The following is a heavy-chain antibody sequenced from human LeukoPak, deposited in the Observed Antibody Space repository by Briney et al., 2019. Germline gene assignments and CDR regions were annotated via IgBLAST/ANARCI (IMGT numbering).Heavy chain of an antibody. CDR2: ISTSWST. V-gene: IGHV4-4*07. D-gene: IGHD3-22*01. CDR3: ARAPSSGTYYYFAY. Sequence: SETLSLTCIVSGGSITNYDWIWIRQPAGKGLEWVGRISTSWSTTYNPSLKSRVTMSVDTSKKWVSLRLSSVTAADTAVYYCARAPSSGTYYYFAYWGQGTLVTVSS. J-gene: IGHJ4*02. CDR1: GGSITNYD.